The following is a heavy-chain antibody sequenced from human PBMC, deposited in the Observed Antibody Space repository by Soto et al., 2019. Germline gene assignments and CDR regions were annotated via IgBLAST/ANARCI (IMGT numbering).Heavy chain of an antibody. Sequence: LRLSCEASGFTLSSNGMHWVRQAPGKGLEWVAFIWYDGSDKYYADSVKGRFTISRDNSKNTLYLQMNSLRAEDTAVYYCARDRYPNYPPDAFDIWGQGTLVTVSS. J-gene: IGHJ3*02. D-gene: IGHD4-4*01. V-gene: IGHV3-33*01. CDR1: GFTLSSNG. CDR2: IWYDGSDK. CDR3: ARDRYPNYPPDAFDI.